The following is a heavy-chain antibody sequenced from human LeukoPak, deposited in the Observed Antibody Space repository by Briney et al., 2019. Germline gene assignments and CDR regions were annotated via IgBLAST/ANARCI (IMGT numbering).Heavy chain of an antibody. V-gene: IGHV4-61*02. CDR3: ARDQYYYDSSGYQFDY. J-gene: IGHJ4*02. Sequence: PSETLSLTCTVSGGSISSGTYYWSWIRQPAGKGLEWIGRIHTSGSTNYNPSLKSRVTMSVDTSKNQFSLKLSSVTAADTAVYYCARDQYYYDSSGYQFDYWGQGTLVTVSS. CDR2: IHTSGST. CDR1: GGSISSGTYY. D-gene: IGHD3-22*01.